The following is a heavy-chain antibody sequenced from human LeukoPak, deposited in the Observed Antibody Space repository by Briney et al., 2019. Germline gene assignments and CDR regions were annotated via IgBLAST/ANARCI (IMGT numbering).Heavy chain of an antibody. CDR3: AKCGYSYGNDAFDI. D-gene: IGHD5-18*01. CDR2: IRGGGGMT. J-gene: IGHJ3*02. Sequence: GGSLRLSCEASGFAFSNYAMSWVRQAPGKGLEWVSYIRGGGGMTHYADFVKGRFTTSRDNSKNTLYLQMNNVRAEDTAVYYCAKCGYSYGNDAFDIWGQGTLVTVSS. V-gene: IGHV3-23*01. CDR1: GFAFSNYA.